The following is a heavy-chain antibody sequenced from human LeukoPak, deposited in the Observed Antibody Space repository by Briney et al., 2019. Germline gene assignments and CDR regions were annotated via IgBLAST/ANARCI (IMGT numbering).Heavy chain of an antibody. V-gene: IGHV3-48*01. CDR1: GFAFSDYS. CDR3: ARDSGSYYDRLDC. CDR2: ISVSGATV. D-gene: IGHD3-22*01. J-gene: IGHJ4*02. Sequence: PGGSLRLSCSASGFAFSDYSLNWVRQAPGKGLEWVSYISVSGATVYYADSVKGRLTISRDNARNSLYLQMNSLRAEDTAVYYCARDSGSYYDRLDCWGQGTLVTVSS.